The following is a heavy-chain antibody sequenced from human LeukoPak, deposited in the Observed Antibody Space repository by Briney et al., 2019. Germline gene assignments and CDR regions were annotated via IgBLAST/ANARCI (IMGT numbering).Heavy chain of an antibody. V-gene: IGHV3-74*01. CDR1: GFTFRSYW. J-gene: IGHJ4*02. CDR3: ARDRGPRGYDSSAYY. CDR2: INSDGSST. D-gene: IGHD3-22*01. Sequence: PGGSLRLSCAASGFTFRSYWMHWVRQSPGEGLVWVSRINSDGSSTTYADSVKGRFTISRDNAKNTLYLQMNSLRAEDTAVYYCARDRGPRGYDSSAYYWGQGILVTVSS.